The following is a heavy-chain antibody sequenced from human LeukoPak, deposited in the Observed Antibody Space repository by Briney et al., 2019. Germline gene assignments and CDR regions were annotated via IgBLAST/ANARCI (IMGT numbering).Heavy chain of an antibody. CDR1: GGSISSGGYY. CDR2: IYHSGST. V-gene: IGHV4-30-2*01. CDR3: ARDSREYSSSSANPRDAFDI. J-gene: IGHJ3*02. Sequence: SETLSLTCTVSGGSISSGGYYWSWIRQPPGKGLEWIGYIYHSGSTYYNPSLKSRVTISVDRSKNQFSLKLSSVAAADTAVYYCARDSREYSSSSANPRDAFDIWGQGTMVTVSS. D-gene: IGHD6-6*01.